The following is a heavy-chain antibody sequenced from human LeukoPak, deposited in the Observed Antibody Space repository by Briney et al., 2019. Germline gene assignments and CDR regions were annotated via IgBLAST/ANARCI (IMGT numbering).Heavy chain of an antibody. CDR2: ISYSWST. D-gene: IGHD5-18*01. Sequence: SETLSLTCTVSGGSISSYYWSWIRQPPGKGLEWIGYISYSWSTNYNPSLKSRITISVDTSKNQFTLKLSSVTAADTAVYYCARVSGYSYGNSYYYYYGMDVWGQGTTVTVSS. V-gene: IGHV4-59*01. J-gene: IGHJ6*02. CDR1: GGSISSYY. CDR3: ARVSGYSYGNSYYYYYGMDV.